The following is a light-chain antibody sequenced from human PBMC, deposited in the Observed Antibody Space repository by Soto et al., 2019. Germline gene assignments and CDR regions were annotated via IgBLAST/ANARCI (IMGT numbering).Light chain of an antibody. CDR2: AAS. J-gene: IGKJ4*01. V-gene: IGKV1-39*01. Sequence: DIQMTQSPSSLSASVGDRVTITCRASESVYRYLNWYQQKPGRAPNLLIYAASNLHSGVPSRFSGSGSGTDFTLTIANLQPEDFATYSCQQSYRTPLTFGGGTKVEI. CDR3: QQSYRTPLT. CDR1: ESVYRY.